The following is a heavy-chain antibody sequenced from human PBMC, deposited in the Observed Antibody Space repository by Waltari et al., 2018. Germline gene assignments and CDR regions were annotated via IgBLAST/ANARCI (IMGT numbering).Heavy chain of an antibody. CDR2: ISGSDAGT. D-gene: IGHD1-26*01. CDR3: ASGNSHAFDI. V-gene: IGHV3-23*01. J-gene: IGHJ3*02. Sequence: EVHLLDSGGGLVQPGGSLRLSCTASGFTFSSYAMSWVRKAPGRGLEWVSAISGSDAGTYHADSVKGRFTISRDNSKNTLYLQMNSLRAEDTAVYYCASGNSHAFDIWGQGTMVTVSS. CDR1: GFTFSSYA.